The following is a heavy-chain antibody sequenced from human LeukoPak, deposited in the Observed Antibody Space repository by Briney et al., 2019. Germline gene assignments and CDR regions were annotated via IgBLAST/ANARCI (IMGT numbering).Heavy chain of an antibody. V-gene: IGHV3-30*03. CDR3: ASENGAFDI. CDR2: IAYDGSYK. D-gene: IGHD2-8*01. CDR1: GFTFSSYG. Sequence: GGSLRLSCAASGFTFSSYGMSWVRQAPGQGLEWVAVIAYDGSYKYYADSVKGRFTISRDNSKNTLYLQMNSLRAEDTAVYYCASENGAFDIWGQGTMVTVSS. J-gene: IGHJ3*02.